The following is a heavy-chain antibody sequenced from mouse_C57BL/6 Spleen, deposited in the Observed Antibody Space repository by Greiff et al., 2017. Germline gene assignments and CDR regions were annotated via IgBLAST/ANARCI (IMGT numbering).Heavy chain of an antibody. Sequence: VNLVESGPELVKPGASVKISCKASGYAFSSSWMNWVKQRPGKGLEWIGRIYPGDGDTNYNGKFKGKATLTADKSSSTAYMQLSSLTSEDSAVYFCAVDSSGYFDYWGQGTTLTVSS. J-gene: IGHJ2*01. CDR1: GYAFSSSW. V-gene: IGHV1-82*01. CDR3: AVDSSGYFDY. D-gene: IGHD3-2*02. CDR2: IYPGDGDT.